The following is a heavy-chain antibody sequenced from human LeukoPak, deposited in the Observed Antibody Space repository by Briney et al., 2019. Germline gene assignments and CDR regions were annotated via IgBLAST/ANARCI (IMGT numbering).Heavy chain of an antibody. CDR3: ARSHYGYYYDSSGYGPIDAFDI. CDR1: GYTFTSYG. D-gene: IGHD3-22*01. V-gene: IGHV1-18*01. Sequence: ASVTVSCTASGYTFTSYGISWVRQAPGQGLEWMGWISAYNGNTNYAQKLQGRVTMTTDTSTSTAYMELRSLRSDDTAVYYCARSHYGYYYDSSGYGPIDAFDIWGQGTMVTVSS. CDR2: ISAYNGNT. J-gene: IGHJ3*02.